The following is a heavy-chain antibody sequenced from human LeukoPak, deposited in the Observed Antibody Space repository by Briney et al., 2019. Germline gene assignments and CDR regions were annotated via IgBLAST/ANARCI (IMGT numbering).Heavy chain of an antibody. J-gene: IGHJ4*02. D-gene: IGHD6-13*01. CDR2: ISSSSSTI. CDR1: GFTFSSYS. Sequence: GGSLRLSCAASGFTFSSYSMNWVRQAPGKGLEWVSYISSSSSTIYYADSVKGRFTISRDNAKNSLYLQMNSLRAEDTAVYYCASATKETYSSSWYGIYYWGQGTLVTVSS. CDR3: ASATKETYSSSWYGIYY. V-gene: IGHV3-48*01.